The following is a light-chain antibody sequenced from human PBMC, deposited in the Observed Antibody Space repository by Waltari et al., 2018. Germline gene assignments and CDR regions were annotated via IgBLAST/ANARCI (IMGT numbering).Light chain of an antibody. J-gene: IGLJ2*01. V-gene: IGLV7-46*01. CDR1: TGPVTISHF. Sequence: QPVVTQEPSLTVSPGGTVTLTCSSSTGPVTISHFPCGFQQRPGQAPRTLISEKTNTYSWIPACVSGSLVEGNAARTLASAQPDDDSHYYCRLSYNSAVVFGRGTKLTVL. CDR3: RLSYNSAVV. CDR2: EKT.